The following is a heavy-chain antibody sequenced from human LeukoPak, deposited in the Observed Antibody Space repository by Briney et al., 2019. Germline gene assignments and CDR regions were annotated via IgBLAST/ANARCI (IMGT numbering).Heavy chain of an antibody. D-gene: IGHD3-16*01. CDR2: INPAGSVT. Sequence: QPGGSLRLSCSASGFTISSYWMHWVRQAPGKGLVWVSRINPAGSVTNHADSVRGRFTISRDTATNTLYLEMNSLRAEDTAVYYCSRDFVGAEDYSGQGTLVTVSS. CDR3: SRDFVGAEDY. V-gene: IGHV3-74*01. J-gene: IGHJ4*01. CDR1: GFTISSYW.